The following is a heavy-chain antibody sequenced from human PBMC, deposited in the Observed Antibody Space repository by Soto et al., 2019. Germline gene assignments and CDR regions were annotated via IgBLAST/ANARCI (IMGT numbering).Heavy chain of an antibody. Sequence: SEPMSLTSTVSDGSISSSSYYRGRIRQPPGKGLEWIGSIYYSGSTYYNPSLKSRVTISVDTSKNQFSLKLSSVTAADTAVYYCARRGSGSYSDYWGRGTLVTVSS. V-gene: IGHV4-39*01. J-gene: IGHJ4*02. CDR1: DGSISSSSYY. CDR3: ARRGSGSYSDY. D-gene: IGHD3-10*01. CDR2: IYYSGST.